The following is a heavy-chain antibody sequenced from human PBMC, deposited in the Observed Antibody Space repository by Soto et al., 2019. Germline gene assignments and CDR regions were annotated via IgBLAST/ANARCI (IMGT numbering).Heavy chain of an antibody. CDR3: ITIAGSYIGEPFDH. CDR1: GLTFRNAW. J-gene: IGHJ4*02. D-gene: IGHD1-26*01. CDR2: VKSKTDGGTT. Sequence: GSLRLSCAASGLTFRNAWMGWVRQAPGKGLEWVGRVKSKTDGGTTDYAAPVKGRFTISRDDSRNTVHLQMNSLKTEDTGVYYCITIAGSYIGEPFDHWGLGTLVTVSS. V-gene: IGHV3-15*01.